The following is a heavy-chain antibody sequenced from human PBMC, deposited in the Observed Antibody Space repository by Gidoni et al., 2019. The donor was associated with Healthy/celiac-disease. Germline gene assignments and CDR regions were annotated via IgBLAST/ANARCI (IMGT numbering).Heavy chain of an antibody. D-gene: IGHD3-10*01. J-gene: IGHJ4*02. V-gene: IGHV1-69*01. CDR3: ASSITMVRGVIIPPYY. Sequence: QVQLVQSGAEVKKPGSSVKVSCKASGRTFRSYAISWVRQAPGQGLEWMGGIIPIFGTANYAQKFQGRVTITADESTSTAYMELSSLRSEDTAVYYCASSITMVRGVIIPPYYWGQGTLVTVSS. CDR1: GRTFRSYA. CDR2: IIPIFGTA.